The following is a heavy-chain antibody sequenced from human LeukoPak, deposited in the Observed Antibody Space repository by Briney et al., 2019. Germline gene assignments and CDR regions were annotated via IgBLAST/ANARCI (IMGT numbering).Heavy chain of an antibody. CDR1: GFTFSSYS. CDR3: AREEVFGGPDYAGNGFDY. V-gene: IGHV3-48*01. CDR2: ISSSSSTI. J-gene: IGHJ4*02. D-gene: IGHD4-23*01. Sequence: GGSLRLSCAVSGFTFSSYSMNWVRQAPGKGLEWVSYISSSSSTIYYAGSVKARFTISRDNAQNSLYLQMNSLRAEDTAVYYCAREEVFGGPDYAGNGFDYWGQGTLVTVSS.